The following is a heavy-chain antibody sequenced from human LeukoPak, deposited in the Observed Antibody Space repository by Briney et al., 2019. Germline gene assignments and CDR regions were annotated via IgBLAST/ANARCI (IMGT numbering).Heavy chain of an antibody. Sequence: SETLSLTCAVYGGSFSGYYWSWIRQPPGKALEWIGEINHSGSTNYNPSLKSRVTISVDTSKNQFSLKLSSVTAADTAVYYCARVRDTYYYDSSGQQFDYWGQGTLVTVSS. V-gene: IGHV4-34*01. CDR2: INHSGST. J-gene: IGHJ4*02. CDR3: ARVRDTYYYDSSGQQFDY. D-gene: IGHD3-22*01. CDR1: GGSFSGYY.